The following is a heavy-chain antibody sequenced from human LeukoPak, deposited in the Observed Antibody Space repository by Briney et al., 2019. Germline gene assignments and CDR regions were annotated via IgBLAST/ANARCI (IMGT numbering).Heavy chain of an antibody. CDR3: ARDNLADYFDY. V-gene: IGHV4-59*01. D-gene: IGHD1-20*01. CDR1: GGSLSTYY. Sequence: SETLSLTCTVSGGSLSTYYWSWIRQPPGKGLEWIWYIYYSGSTNYNSSLKRRVTISIDTSKNQSPLRLSSVTAADTAVYYCARDNLADYFDYWGQGTLVTVSS. CDR2: IYYSGST. J-gene: IGHJ4*02.